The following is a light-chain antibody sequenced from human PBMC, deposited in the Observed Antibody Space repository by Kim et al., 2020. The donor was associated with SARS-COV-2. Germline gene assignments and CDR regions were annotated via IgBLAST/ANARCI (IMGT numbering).Light chain of an antibody. Sequence: GQRVTISWSGSRSNIRSNFVNWYRQLPGTAPKLLIYSNDYRSSGVPDRFSGSKSGTSASLAISGLQSEDEADYYCVAWDDSLSGSVFGGGTQLTVL. V-gene: IGLV1-44*01. CDR3: VAWDDSLSGSV. J-gene: IGLJ3*02. CDR1: RSNIRSNF. CDR2: SND.